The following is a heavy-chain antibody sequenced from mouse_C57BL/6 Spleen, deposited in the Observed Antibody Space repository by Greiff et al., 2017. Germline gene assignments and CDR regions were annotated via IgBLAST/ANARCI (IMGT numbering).Heavy chain of an antibody. CDR1: GFNIKDYY. J-gene: IGHJ2*01. D-gene: IGHD1-1*01. Sequence: EVQLQQSGAELVKPGASVKLSCTASGFNIKDYYMHWVKQRTEQGLEWIGRIDPEDGDTKYATKFQGKATITADTSSNTAYLQLSSLTSEDTAVXYGVRRGISGDYWGQGTPLTVSS. V-gene: IGHV14-2*01. CDR3: VRRGISGDY. CDR2: IDPEDGDT.